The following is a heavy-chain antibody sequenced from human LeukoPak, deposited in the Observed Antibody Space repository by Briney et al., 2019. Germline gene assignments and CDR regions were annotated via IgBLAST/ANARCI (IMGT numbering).Heavy chain of an antibody. J-gene: IGHJ3*02. V-gene: IGHV3-21*01. CDR1: GFTFSSYS. CDR2: ISSSSSYI. D-gene: IGHD4-23*01. CDR3: ARGSSTVVTGAFDI. Sequence: GGSLRLSCAASGFTFSSYSMNWVRQAPGKGLEWVSSISSSSSYIYYADSVKGRFTISRDNAKNSLYLQMNSLRAEDTAVYYCARGSSTVVTGAFDIWGQGTMVTVSS.